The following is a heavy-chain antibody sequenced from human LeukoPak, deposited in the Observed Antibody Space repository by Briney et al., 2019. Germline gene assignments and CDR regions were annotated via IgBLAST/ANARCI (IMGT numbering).Heavy chain of an antibody. D-gene: IGHD6-19*01. V-gene: IGHV3-30*03. CDR1: GFTFSSYG. CDR3: ARNEGSGWSFDS. CDR2: ISFDGTKK. Sequence: GGSLRLSCAASGFTFSSYGMHWVRQAPGKGLEWVSLISFDGTKKYYADSVKGRFTMSRDNSKKMVHLQMNSLRGEDTAVYYCARNEGSGWSFDSWGQGTLVTVSS. J-gene: IGHJ4*02.